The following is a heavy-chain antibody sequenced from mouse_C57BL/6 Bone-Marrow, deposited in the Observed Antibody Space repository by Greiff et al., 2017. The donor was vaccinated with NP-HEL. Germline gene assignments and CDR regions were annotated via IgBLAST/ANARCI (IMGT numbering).Heavy chain of an antibody. V-gene: IGHV1-54*01. CDR2: INPGSGGT. D-gene: IGHD1-1*01. J-gene: IGHJ3*01. CDR1: GYAFTNYL. CDR3: ARRSPTGGFAY. Sequence: QVQLQQSGAELVRPGTSVKVSCKASGYAFTNYLIEWVKQRPGQGLEWIGVINPGSGGTTYNEKFKGKATLTADKSSSTAYMQLSSLTSEDSAVYFCARRSPTGGFAYWGQGTLVTVSA.